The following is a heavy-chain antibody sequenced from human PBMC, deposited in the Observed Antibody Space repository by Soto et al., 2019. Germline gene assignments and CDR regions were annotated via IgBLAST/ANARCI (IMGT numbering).Heavy chain of an antibody. Sequence: EVQLVESGGGLVQPGGSLRLSCAASGFTFSSYWMSWVRQAPGKGLEWVANIKEDGSERYYVDSVKGRFTISRDNAKNSLYLQMNSLRAEDTAVYYCARATGPDKEDYWGQGTLVTVSS. CDR3: ARATGPDKEDY. CDR2: IKEDGSER. CDR1: GFTFSSYW. V-gene: IGHV3-7*04. J-gene: IGHJ4*02.